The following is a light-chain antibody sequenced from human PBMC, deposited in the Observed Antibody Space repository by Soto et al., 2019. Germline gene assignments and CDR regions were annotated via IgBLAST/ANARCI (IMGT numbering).Light chain of an antibody. Sequence: EIMMTQSPATLSVSPGDRATLSCWARQSVGSEFAWYQQKPGQAPRLLIYGASTRATGVPARFSGSGSGTEFTLTIGSLQSEDFAVYYCQQYNSGPYTFGQGTKVDIK. CDR2: GAS. CDR1: QSVGSE. J-gene: IGKJ2*01. V-gene: IGKV3-15*01. CDR3: QQYNSGPYT.